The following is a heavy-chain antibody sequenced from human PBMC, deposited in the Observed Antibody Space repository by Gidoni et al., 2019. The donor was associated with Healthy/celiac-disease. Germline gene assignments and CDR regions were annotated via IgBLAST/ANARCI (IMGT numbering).Heavy chain of an antibody. CDR2: IYSGGST. CDR1: GFTVSSNY. Sequence: EVQLVESGGGLVQPGGSLRLSCAASGFTVSSNYMSWVRQAPGKGLEWVSVIYSGGSTYYADSVKGRFTISRDNSKNTRYLQMNSLRAEDTAVYYCARGGGIVGAGDGFDYWGQGTLVTVSS. J-gene: IGHJ4*02. V-gene: IGHV3-66*01. CDR3: ARGGGIVGAGDGFDY. D-gene: IGHD1-26*01.